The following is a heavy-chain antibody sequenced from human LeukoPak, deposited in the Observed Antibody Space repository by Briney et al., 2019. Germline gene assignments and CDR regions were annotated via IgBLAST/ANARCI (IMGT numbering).Heavy chain of an antibody. D-gene: IGHD2-15*01. J-gene: IGHJ4*02. V-gene: IGHV3-74*01. CDR3: ARDLSLYCSGGSCYSLNY. Sequence: GGTLRLSCAASGFTLSRYWRHLVRQDPGTGLVWLSRINSDGSSTSYADSVKGRFTISRDNAKNTLYLQMNSLSAEDTAVYYCARDLSLYCSGGSCYSLNYWGQGTLVTVSS. CDR2: INSDGSST. CDR1: GFTLSRYW.